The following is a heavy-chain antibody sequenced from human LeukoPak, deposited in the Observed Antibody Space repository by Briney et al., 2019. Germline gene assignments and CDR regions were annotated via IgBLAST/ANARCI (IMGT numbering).Heavy chain of an antibody. CDR3: AKNRRGSSSWYVY. D-gene: IGHD6-13*01. V-gene: IGHV3-23*01. Sequence: GGSLRLSCAASGFTFSSYAMSWVRQAPGKGLEWVSAISGSGGSTYYADSVKGRFTISRDNSKNTLYLQMNSLRAKDTAVYYCAKNRRGSSSWYVYWGQGTLVTVSS. J-gene: IGHJ4*02. CDR1: GFTFSSYA. CDR2: ISGSGGST.